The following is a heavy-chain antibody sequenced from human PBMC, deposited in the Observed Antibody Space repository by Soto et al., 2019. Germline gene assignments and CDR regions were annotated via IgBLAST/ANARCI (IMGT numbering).Heavy chain of an antibody. CDR3: ARAPQYYDFWSGYYRSGDLKLYFDS. D-gene: IGHD3-3*01. CDR2: VNQDGSDK. CDR1: GFTFSTYW. V-gene: IGHV3-7*03. J-gene: IGHJ4*02. Sequence: PVGSLRLSCTASGFTFSTYWMTWVRQAPGKGLEWVANVNQDGSDKYYGDSVKGRFTISRDNTKNSLYLQMNSLRAEDTAVYYCARAPQYYDFWSGYYRSGDLKLYFDSWGQGTLVTVSS.